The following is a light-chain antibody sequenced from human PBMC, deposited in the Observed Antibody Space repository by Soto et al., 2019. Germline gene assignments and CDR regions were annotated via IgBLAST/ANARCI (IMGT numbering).Light chain of an antibody. V-gene: IGLV2-23*02. CDR1: SSDIGSYDL. J-gene: IGLJ1*01. CDR3: CSFADFTYV. Sequence: QSALTQPASVSGSPGPSITISCTGTSSDIGSYDLVSWYQQHPGTAPKLIIYEVTKRPSGVSTRFSGSKSGNTASLTISGLQAVDEADYYCCSFADFTYVFGTGTKLTVL. CDR2: EVT.